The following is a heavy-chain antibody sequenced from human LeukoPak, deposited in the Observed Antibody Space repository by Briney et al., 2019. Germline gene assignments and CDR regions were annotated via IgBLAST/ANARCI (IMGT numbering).Heavy chain of an antibody. CDR2: IIPLFGTA. Sequence: GASVKVSCKASGYTLTRYGISWVRQAPGQRLEWMGRIIPLFGTANYAQKFQGRVTITTDESTSTAYMELSSLRSEDTAVYYCAREVVAVAGRGAFDIWGQGTMVTVSS. V-gene: IGHV1-69*05. CDR3: AREVVAVAGRGAFDI. CDR1: GYTLTRYG. D-gene: IGHD6-19*01. J-gene: IGHJ3*02.